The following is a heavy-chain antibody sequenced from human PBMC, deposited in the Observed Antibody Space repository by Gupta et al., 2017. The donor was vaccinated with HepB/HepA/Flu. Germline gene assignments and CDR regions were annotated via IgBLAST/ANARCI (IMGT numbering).Heavy chain of an antibody. V-gene: IGHV3-11*01. Sequence: QVQLVESGGGLLKPGGSLRLSCGASGFNFTDYYMAWIRQAPGRGLEWVSYIAYSGSTIQYADSVKGRFTISRDNAKNSLSLHMTSLRADDTAVYYCARVEWELLIDYWGQGTLVTVSS. J-gene: IGHJ4*02. D-gene: IGHD1-26*01. CDR2: IAYSGSTI. CDR3: ARVEWELLIDY. CDR1: GFNFTDYY.